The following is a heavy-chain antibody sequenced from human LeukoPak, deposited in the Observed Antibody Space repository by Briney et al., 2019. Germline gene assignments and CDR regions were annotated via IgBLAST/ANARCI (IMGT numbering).Heavy chain of an antibody. V-gene: IGHV3-23*01. Sequence: HPGGSLRLSCAASGFTFNTYAMNWVRQAPGKGLEWVSTISGSGGSTYYADSVKGRFTISRDNSKNTLYLQMGSLRAEDTAVYYCAKSPDVAGTGRFDYWGQGTLVTVSS. D-gene: IGHD6-19*01. CDR1: GFTFNTYA. CDR3: AKSPDVAGTGRFDY. J-gene: IGHJ4*02. CDR2: ISGSGGST.